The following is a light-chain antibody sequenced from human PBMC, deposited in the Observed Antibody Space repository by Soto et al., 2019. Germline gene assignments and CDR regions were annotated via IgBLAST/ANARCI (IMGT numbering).Light chain of an antibody. CDR2: GAS. Sequence: EIVITQSPATLSVSPGERATLSCRASQSVRSNLAWYRQRPGQAPRILIYGASSRATGILDRFSGSGSGTEYILAISSLESEDFAVYYCQQYGSLTWTFGQGTKVDIK. V-gene: IGKV3-15*01. CDR3: QQYGSLTWT. J-gene: IGKJ1*01. CDR1: QSVRSN.